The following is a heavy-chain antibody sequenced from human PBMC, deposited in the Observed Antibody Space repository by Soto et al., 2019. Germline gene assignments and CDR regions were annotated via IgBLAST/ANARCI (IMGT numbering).Heavy chain of an antibody. D-gene: IGHD3-22*01. CDR2: ISSSSSPI. CDR1: GFTFSSND. Sequence: PGGSLRLSCAAAGFTFSSNDMNWVRQAPGKGLEWVSYISSSSSPIYYADSVRGRFTISRDNAKNSLYLQMNSLRAEDTAVYYCARVTYYYDSSGEFFDYWGQGILVTVSS. CDR3: ARVTYYYDSSGEFFDY. J-gene: IGHJ4*02. V-gene: IGHV3-48*01.